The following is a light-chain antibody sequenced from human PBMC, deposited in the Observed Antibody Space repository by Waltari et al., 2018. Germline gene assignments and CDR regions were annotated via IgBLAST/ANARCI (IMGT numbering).Light chain of an antibody. CDR1: SSDLGGYNN. V-gene: IGLV2-8*01. Sequence: QSALTQPPSASGSPGQSVTISCTGTSSDLGGYNNVSWYQQYPGKAPKLMISEVSKRPSGVPDRFSGSKSGNTASLTVSGLQAEDEADYYCSSYAGSNNWVFGGGTKLTVL. CDR2: EVS. CDR3: SSYAGSNNWV. J-gene: IGLJ3*02.